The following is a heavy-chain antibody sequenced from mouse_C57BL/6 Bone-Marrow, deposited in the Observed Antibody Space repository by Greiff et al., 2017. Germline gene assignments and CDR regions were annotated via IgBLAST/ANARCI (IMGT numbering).Heavy chain of an antibody. D-gene: IGHD1-1*01. CDR2: IYPRSGNT. CDR3: ARAYYYGSPAWFAY. J-gene: IGHJ3*01. V-gene: IGHV1-81*01. Sequence: QVQLQQSGAELARPGASVKLSCKASGYTFTSYGISWVKQRTGQGLEWIGEIYPRSGNTYYNEKFKGKATLTADKSSSTAYMQLRSLTSEDSAVYFCARAYYYGSPAWFAYWGQGTLVTVSA. CDR1: GYTFTSYG.